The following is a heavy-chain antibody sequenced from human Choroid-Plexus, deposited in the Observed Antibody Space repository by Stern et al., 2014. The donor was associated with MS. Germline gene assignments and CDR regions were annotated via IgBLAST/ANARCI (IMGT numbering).Heavy chain of an antibody. V-gene: IGHV3-15*01. CDR3: GADVSYQGSGEIDF. D-gene: IGHD3-10*01. J-gene: IGHJ4*02. CDR2: IKFNAAET. Sequence: EVQLVESGGGLVKPGGSLRLSCAVSGFTFHNAWMSWVRQAPGKGLEWISRIKFNAAETESAAPVKGRFIISRDDSKTTLFLQMNGLITEDTAVYFCGADVSYQGSGEIDFWGQGTLVTVSS. CDR1: GFTFHNAW.